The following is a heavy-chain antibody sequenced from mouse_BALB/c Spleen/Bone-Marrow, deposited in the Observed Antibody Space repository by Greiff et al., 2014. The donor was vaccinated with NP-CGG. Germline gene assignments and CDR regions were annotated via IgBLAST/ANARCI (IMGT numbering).Heavy chain of an antibody. CDR1: GFNIKDTY. V-gene: IGHV14-3*02. CDR2: IDPANGNT. Sequence: EVQLQQSGAELVKPGASVKLSCTASGFNIKDTYMHWVKQRPEQGLEWIGRIDPANGNTKYDPKFQGKATITADTSSNTAYLQLSSLTSEDTAVYYCASYCYGSSYFAYWGQGTLVTVSA. J-gene: IGHJ3*01. D-gene: IGHD1-1*01. CDR3: ASYCYGSSYFAY.